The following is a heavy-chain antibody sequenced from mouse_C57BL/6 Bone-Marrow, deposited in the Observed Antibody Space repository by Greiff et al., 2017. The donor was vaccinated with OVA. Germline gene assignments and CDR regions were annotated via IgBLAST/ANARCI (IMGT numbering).Heavy chain of an antibody. CDR3: ARRYGSSWFAY. V-gene: IGHV1-19*01. J-gene: IGHJ3*01. CDR2: INPYNGGT. CDR1: GYTFTDYY. Sequence: SGPVLVKPGASVKMSCKASGYTFTDYYMNWVKQSHGKSLEWIGVINPYNGGTSYNQKFKGKATLTVDKSSSTAYMELNSLTSEDSAVYYCARRYGSSWFAYWGQGTLVTVSA. D-gene: IGHD1-1*01.